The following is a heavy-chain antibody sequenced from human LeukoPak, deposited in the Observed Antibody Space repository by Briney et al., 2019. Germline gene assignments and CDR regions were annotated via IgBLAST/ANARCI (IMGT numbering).Heavy chain of an antibody. Sequence: HPGGSLRLSCAASGFTFSSYAMHWVRQAPGKGLEWVAVISYDGSNKYYADSVKGRFTISRDNSKNTLYLQMNSLRADDTAVYYCAKGSGSSRPYYFDHWGQGTLVTVSS. D-gene: IGHD6-6*01. CDR3: AKGSGSSRPYYFDH. V-gene: IGHV3-30*04. CDR1: GFTFSSYA. J-gene: IGHJ4*02. CDR2: ISYDGSNK.